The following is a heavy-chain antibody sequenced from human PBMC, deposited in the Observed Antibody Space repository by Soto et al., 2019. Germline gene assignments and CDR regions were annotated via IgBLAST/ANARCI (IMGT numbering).Heavy chain of an antibody. Sequence: ASVKVSCKASGYTFTGYYMHWVRQAPGQGLEWMGWINPNSGGTNYAQKFQGRVTMTRDTSISTAYMELSRLRSDDTAVYYCARLTTVTTKANWFDPWGQGTLVTVS. CDR3: ARLTTVTTKANWFDP. CDR2: INPNSGGT. D-gene: IGHD4-17*01. CDR1: GYTFTGYY. J-gene: IGHJ5*02. V-gene: IGHV1-2*02.